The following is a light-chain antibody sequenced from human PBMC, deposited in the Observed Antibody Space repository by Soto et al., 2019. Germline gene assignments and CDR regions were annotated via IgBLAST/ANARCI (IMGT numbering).Light chain of an antibody. J-gene: IGKJ1*01. Sequence: PGESATLSCRASERVSTNLAWYQQTPGQAPRLLIYSASRRPTDIPVRFSGSGSGAEFTLTISSLQSEDFAIYYCQQYNNLPPTFGQGNKVDIK. CDR2: SAS. CDR1: ERVSTN. V-gene: IGKV3-15*01. CDR3: QQYNNLPPT.